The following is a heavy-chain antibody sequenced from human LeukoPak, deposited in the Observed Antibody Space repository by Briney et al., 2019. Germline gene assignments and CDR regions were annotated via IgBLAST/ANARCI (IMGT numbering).Heavy chain of an antibody. CDR3: ASSFSDDFWSGHF. V-gene: IGHV3-7*01. CDR2: IKQDGSQK. Sequence: GGSPRLSCAASRLTFTYWMSWVRQAPGKGLEWVANIKQDGSQKYYVDSVKGRFTISRDNAKKSLYLQMNSLRAEDTAVYYCASSFSDDFWSGHFWGQGTLVTVSS. D-gene: IGHD3-3*01. J-gene: IGHJ4*02. CDR1: RLTFTYW.